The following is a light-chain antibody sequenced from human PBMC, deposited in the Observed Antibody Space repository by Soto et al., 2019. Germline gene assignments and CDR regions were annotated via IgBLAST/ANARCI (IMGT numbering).Light chain of an antibody. J-gene: IGLJ1*01. V-gene: IGLV2-14*01. CDR1: SSDVGGYNY. Sequence: QSALTQPASVSESPGQSITVSCTGTSSDVGGYNYVSWYQQHPGKAPKLMIYDVSDRPSGVSNRSSGSKSGNTASLTISGLQAEDEADYYCSSYSSSSTLYVFGTGTKLTVL. CDR3: SSYSSSSTLYV. CDR2: DVS.